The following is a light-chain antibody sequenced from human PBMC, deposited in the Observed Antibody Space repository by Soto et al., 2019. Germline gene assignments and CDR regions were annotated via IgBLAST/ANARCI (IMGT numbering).Light chain of an antibody. J-gene: IGLJ2*01. Sequence: QSALTQPASVSGSPGQSITISCTGTSSDVGDYKLVSWYQQFPGTAPKLIIFEVTKRPSDISNRFSASKSGNTASLTISGLQAEDEADYYCSSYAGGANVIFGGGTQLTVL. V-gene: IGLV2-23*02. CDR2: EVT. CDR1: SSDVGDYKL. CDR3: SSYAGGANVI.